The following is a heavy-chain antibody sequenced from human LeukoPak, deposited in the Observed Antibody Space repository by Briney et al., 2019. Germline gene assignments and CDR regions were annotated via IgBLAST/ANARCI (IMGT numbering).Heavy chain of an antibody. J-gene: IGHJ6*03. CDR1: GFTVSSNY. CDR2: IYSGGST. Sequence: GGSLRLSCAASGFTVSSNYMSWVRQAPGKGLEWVSVIYSGGSTYYADSVKGRFTISRDNSKNTLYLQMNSLRAEDTAVYYCAREGVRQPGSCYYYYYYMDVWGKGTTVTVSS. V-gene: IGHV3-53*01. D-gene: IGHD3-16*01. CDR3: AREGVRQPGSCYYYYYYMDV.